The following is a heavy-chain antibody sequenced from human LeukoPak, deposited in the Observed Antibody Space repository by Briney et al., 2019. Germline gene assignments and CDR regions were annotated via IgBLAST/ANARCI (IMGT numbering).Heavy chain of an antibody. J-gene: IGHJ4*02. D-gene: IGHD3-22*01. Sequence: GGSLRLSCAASGFTFSSYGMHWVRRAPGKGLEWVAFIRYDGSNKYYADSVKGRFTISRDNSKNTLYLQMNSLRAEDTAVYYCAKDSKPAYYYDSSGYWVDYWGQGTLVTVSS. V-gene: IGHV3-30*02. CDR1: GFTFSSYG. CDR2: IRYDGSNK. CDR3: AKDSKPAYYYDSSGYWVDY.